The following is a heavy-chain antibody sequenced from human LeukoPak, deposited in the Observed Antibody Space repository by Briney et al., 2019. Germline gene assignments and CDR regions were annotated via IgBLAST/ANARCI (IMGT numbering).Heavy chain of an antibody. CDR1: GFTFSSYA. Sequence: TGGSLRLSCAASGFTFSSYAMSWVRQAPGKGLEWVSAISGSGGSTYYADSVKGRFTISRDNSKNTLYLQMNSLRAEDTAVYYCAKNYYDSSGYYCTFDYWGQGTLVTVSS. V-gene: IGHV3-23*01. CDR2: ISGSGGST. D-gene: IGHD3-22*01. J-gene: IGHJ4*02. CDR3: AKNYYDSSGYYCTFDY.